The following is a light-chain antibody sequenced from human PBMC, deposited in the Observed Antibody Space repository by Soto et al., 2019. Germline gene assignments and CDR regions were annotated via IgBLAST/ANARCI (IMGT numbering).Light chain of an antibody. J-gene: IGLJ1*01. V-gene: IGLV2-14*01. CDR3: SSYTTSSTRV. CDR2: EVT. Sequence: QSALTQPASVSGSLGQSIAISCTGSSSDIGIYKYVSWYQQHPGKVPKLIIYEVTNRPSGVPNRFSGSKSGNTASLTISGLQAEDEADYYCSSYTTSSTRVFGPGTKVTVL. CDR1: SSDIGIYKY.